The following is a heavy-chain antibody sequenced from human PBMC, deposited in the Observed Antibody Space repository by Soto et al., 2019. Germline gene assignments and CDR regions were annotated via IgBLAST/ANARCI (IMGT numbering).Heavy chain of an antibody. J-gene: IGHJ6*02. Sequence: EVQLVESGGGLVQPGGSLRLSCAASGFTFSVYWMHWVRQAPWKGLVWVSRIDSDGSTTSYADSVKGRFTISRDNAKSTLYLQMNSLRAEDTAVYYCARPGYSNYGPGVDVWGQGTTVTVSS. CDR2: IDSDGSTT. CDR1: GFTFSVYW. CDR3: ARPGYSNYGPGVDV. V-gene: IGHV3-74*01. D-gene: IGHD4-4*01.